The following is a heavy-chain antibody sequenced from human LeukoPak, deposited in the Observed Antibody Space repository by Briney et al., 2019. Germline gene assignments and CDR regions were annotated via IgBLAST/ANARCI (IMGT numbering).Heavy chain of an antibody. Sequence: GASVKVSCKASGYTFTSYYMHWVRQAPGQGLEWMGIINPSGGSTSYAQKFQGRVTMTRDTSTSTVYTELSSPRSEDTAVYYCARGDYYDSSGYLQFDYWGQGTLVTVSS. CDR1: GYTFTSYY. J-gene: IGHJ4*02. V-gene: IGHV1-46*01. CDR3: ARGDYYDSSGYLQFDY. D-gene: IGHD3-22*01. CDR2: INPSGGST.